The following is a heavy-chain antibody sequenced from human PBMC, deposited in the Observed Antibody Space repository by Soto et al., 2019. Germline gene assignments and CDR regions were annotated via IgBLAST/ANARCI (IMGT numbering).Heavy chain of an antibody. CDR1: GFSLSTSGVG. CDR2: IYWDDDK. V-gene: IGHV2-5*02. J-gene: IGHJ5*02. D-gene: IGHD6-6*01. CDR3: AHIFHELVRLCNWFYP. Sequence: QITLKESGPTLVKPTQTLTLTCTFSGFSLSTSGVGVGWIRQPPGKALEWLALIYWDDDKRYSPSLKSRLTIPNDTSNNQVVLTITNMDPVDTAQYYCAHIFHELVRLCNWFYPWGQGTLVTVSS.